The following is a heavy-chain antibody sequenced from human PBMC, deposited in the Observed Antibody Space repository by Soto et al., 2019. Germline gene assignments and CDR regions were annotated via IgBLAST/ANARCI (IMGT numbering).Heavy chain of an antibody. J-gene: IGHJ6*02. D-gene: IGHD2-15*01. CDR2: IIPIFGTA. Sequence: QVQLVQSGAEVKKPGSSVKVSCEASGGTFSSYAISWVRQAPGQGLEWMGGIIPIFGTANYAQKFQGRVTITADESTTTAHMELSSLRSEDTAVYYCARTRYCSGGSCLVPYYYGMDVWGQGTTVTVSS. V-gene: IGHV1-69*01. CDR1: GGTFSSYA. CDR3: ARTRYCSGGSCLVPYYYGMDV.